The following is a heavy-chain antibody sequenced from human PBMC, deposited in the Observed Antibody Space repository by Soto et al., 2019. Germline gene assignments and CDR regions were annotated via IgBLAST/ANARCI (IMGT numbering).Heavy chain of an antibody. J-gene: IGHJ5*02. CDR1: GGSISSGDYY. V-gene: IGHV4-30-4*01. CDR2: IYDSGST. D-gene: IGHD2-8*01. CDR3: ARDNGVGP. Sequence: SETLSLTCTVSGGSISSGDYYWSWIRQPPGKGLEWIGYIYDSGSTYYNSSLKSRVNITLDTSKNQFSLKLTSVTAADTAVYYCARDNGVGPWGQGTLLTVSS.